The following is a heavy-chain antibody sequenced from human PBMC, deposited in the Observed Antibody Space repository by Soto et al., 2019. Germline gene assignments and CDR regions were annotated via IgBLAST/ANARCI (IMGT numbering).Heavy chain of an antibody. CDR3: ARHAVSRLGEKSRYFDY. Sequence: PSESLSLTCTVSGGSISSSSYYWGWIRQPPGKGLEWTGSIYYSGSTYYNPSLKSRVTISVDTSKNQFSLKLSSVTAADTAVYYCARHAVSRLGEKSRYFDYWGQGTLVTVSS. CDR1: GGSISSSSYY. CDR2: IYYSGST. J-gene: IGHJ4*02. V-gene: IGHV4-39*01. D-gene: IGHD3-10*01.